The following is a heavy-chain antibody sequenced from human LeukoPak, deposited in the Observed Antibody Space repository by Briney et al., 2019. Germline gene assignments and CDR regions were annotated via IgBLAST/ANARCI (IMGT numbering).Heavy chain of an antibody. CDR1: GFRFSPYG. Sequence: GTSLRLSCAGTGFRFSPYGMHGVRQARGRGLEGVSAIKGSGSFTKYADSVTGRFTISRDNSKNMLYLQMSSLTADDTAIYYCARDPNGDYIGAFDFGGQGTMVTVSS. V-gene: IGHV3-23*01. CDR2: IKGSGSFT. J-gene: IGHJ3*01. CDR3: ARDPNGDYIGAFDF. D-gene: IGHD4-17*01.